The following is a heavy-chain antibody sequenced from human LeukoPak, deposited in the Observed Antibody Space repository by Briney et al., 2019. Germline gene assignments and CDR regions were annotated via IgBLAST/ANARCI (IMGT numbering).Heavy chain of an antibody. CDR3: ARIWIVVGGGWFDP. J-gene: IGHJ5*02. D-gene: IGHD3-22*01. CDR1: GYTFTSYG. V-gene: IGHV1-18*04. CDR2: ISAYNGNT. Sequence: GASVKVSCKASGYTFTSYGITWVRQAPGQGLEWMGWISAYNGNTNCAQNLQGRVTMTTDTSTSTAYMELRSLRSDDTAVYFCARIWIVVGGGWFDPWGQGTLVTVSS.